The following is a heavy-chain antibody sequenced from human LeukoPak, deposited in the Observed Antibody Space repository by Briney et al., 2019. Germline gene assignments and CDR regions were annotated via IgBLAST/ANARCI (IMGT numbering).Heavy chain of an antibody. D-gene: IGHD3-16*01. Sequence: PSQTLSLTCTVSGGSISSGGYYWSWIRQHPGKGLEWIGYIYYSGSTNYNPSLKSRVTISVDTSKNQFSLKLSSVTAADTAVYYCARKRAWVPGFAYWGQGTLVTVSS. CDR1: GGSISSGGYY. V-gene: IGHV4-31*03. J-gene: IGHJ4*02. CDR3: ARKRAWVPGFAY. CDR2: IYYSGST.